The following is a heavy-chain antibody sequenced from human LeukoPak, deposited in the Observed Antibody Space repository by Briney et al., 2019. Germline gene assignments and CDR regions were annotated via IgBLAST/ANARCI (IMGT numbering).Heavy chain of an antibody. Sequence: PSETLSLTCTVSGGSISSSSYYWGWIRQPPGKGLEWIGSIYYSGSTYYNPSLKSRVTISVDTSKNQFSLKLSSVTAADTAVYYCARSRGYYYYVDVWGKGTTVTVSS. J-gene: IGHJ6*03. CDR1: GGSISSSSYY. CDR3: ARSRGYYYYVDV. CDR2: IYYSGST. V-gene: IGHV4-39*07. D-gene: IGHD6-25*01.